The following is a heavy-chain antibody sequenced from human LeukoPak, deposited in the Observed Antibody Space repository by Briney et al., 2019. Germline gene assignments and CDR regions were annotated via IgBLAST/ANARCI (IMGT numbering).Heavy chain of an antibody. CDR3: ATDLITMVRGVNPNYFDY. CDR2: ISSSGSTI. CDR1: GFTFSSYE. J-gene: IGHJ4*02. V-gene: IGHV3-48*03. D-gene: IGHD3-10*01. Sequence: GGSLRLPCAASGFTFSSYEMNWVRQAPGEGLEWVSYISSSGSTIYYADSVKGRFTISRDNAKNSLYLQMNSLRAEDTAVYYCATDLITMVRGVNPNYFDYWGQGTLVTVSS.